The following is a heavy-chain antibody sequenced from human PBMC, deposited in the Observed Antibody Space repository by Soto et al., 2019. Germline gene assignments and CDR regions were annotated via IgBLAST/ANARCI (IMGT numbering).Heavy chain of an antibody. CDR3: ARGGGYRYYYYGMDV. V-gene: IGHV4-4*02. CDR2: ISHSGNT. J-gene: IGHJ6*02. D-gene: IGHD3-16*01. CDR1: SDSINSSHW. Sequence: SETLSLTCVVSSDSINSSHWWNWVRQPPEKGLEWIGQISHSGNTSYNPSLKSRVTISVDTSKNQFSLKLSSVTAADTAVYSCARGGGYRYYYYGMDVWGQGTTVTVSS.